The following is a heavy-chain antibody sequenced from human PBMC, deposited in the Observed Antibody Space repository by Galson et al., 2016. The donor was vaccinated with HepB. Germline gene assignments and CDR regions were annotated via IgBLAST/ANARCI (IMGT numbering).Heavy chain of an antibody. D-gene: IGHD4-17*01. V-gene: IGHV4-4*02. CDR2: IYRTETT. J-gene: IGHJ5*02. CDR3: ARAGDYVWFDP. CDR1: GGSISSNYW. Sequence: SETLSLTCAVSGGSISSNYWWSWVRRPPGKGLEWIGEIYRTETTNYNPSLQNRVTISLDKSKNHFSLNLSSVTAADTAVYYCARAGDYVWFDPWGQGTLVTVSS.